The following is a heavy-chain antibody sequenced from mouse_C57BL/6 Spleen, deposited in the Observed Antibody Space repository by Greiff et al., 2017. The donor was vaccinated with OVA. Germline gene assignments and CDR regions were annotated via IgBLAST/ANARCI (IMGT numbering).Heavy chain of an antibody. V-gene: IGHV1-42*01. Sequence: VQLQQSGPELVKPGASVKISCKASGYSFTGYYMNWVKHSPEKSLEWIGEINPSTGGTTYNQKFKAKATLTVEKSSSTAYMQLKSLTSEDSAVYYCANDYGSSSYWYFDVWGTGTTVTVSS. J-gene: IGHJ1*03. CDR2: INPSTGGT. CDR1: GYSFTGYY. D-gene: IGHD1-1*01. CDR3: ANDYGSSSYWYFDV.